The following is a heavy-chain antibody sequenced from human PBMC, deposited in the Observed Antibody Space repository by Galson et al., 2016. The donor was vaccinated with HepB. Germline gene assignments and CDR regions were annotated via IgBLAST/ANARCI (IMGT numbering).Heavy chain of an antibody. CDR3: ARATVVVTAMYWFDP. Sequence: SVKVSCKASGYTFTSYAMHWVRQAPGQRLEWMGWINAGNGNTKYSQKFQGRVTITRDTSASTAYMELSSLRSEDTAVYYCARATVVVTAMYWFDPWGQGTLVTVSS. CDR1: GYTFTSYA. CDR2: INAGNGNT. J-gene: IGHJ5*02. D-gene: IGHD2-21*02. V-gene: IGHV1-3*01.